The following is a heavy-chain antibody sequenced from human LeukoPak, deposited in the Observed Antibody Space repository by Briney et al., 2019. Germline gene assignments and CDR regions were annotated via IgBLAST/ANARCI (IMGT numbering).Heavy chain of an antibody. D-gene: IGHD3-22*01. CDR3: AGNYYDSSGDIWVDY. CDR2: IYTSGST. Sequence: SSETLSLTCTVSGGSISSYYWSWIRQPAGKGLEWIGRIYTSGSTNYNPSLKSRVTMSVDTSKNQFSLKLSSVTAADTAVYYYAGNYYDSSGDIWVDYWGQGTLVTVSS. CDR1: GGSISSYY. J-gene: IGHJ4*02. V-gene: IGHV4-4*07.